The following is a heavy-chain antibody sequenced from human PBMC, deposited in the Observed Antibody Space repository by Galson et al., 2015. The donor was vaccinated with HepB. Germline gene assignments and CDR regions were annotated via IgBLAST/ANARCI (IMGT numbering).Heavy chain of an antibody. D-gene: IGHD6-13*01. V-gene: IGHV3-7*03. J-gene: IGHJ4*02. CDR2: IKHDGSEK. Sequence: SLRLSCAASGFTFSSYWMGWVRQAPGKGLEWVANIKHDGSEKHYVDSVKGRFTISRDNAENSLYLQMNSLRAEDTAVYYCASQYSSTSHGWGQGTLVTVSS. CDR3: ASQYSSTSHG. CDR1: GFTFSSYW.